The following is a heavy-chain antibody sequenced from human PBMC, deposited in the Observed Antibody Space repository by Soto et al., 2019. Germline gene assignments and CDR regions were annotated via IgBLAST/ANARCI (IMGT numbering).Heavy chain of an antibody. CDR2: INAGSGNT. CDR3: ARAPNSDYFFDY. Sequence: QVQFVQSGAEVKKPGASVKVSCKASGYTFPTYTMHWVRQAPGQRLEWMGWINAGSGNTRYSQKFQGKVTITRDTSASTAYMELSSLRSEDTAVYYCARAPNSDYFFDYWGQGTLVTVSS. CDR1: GYTFPTYT. D-gene: IGHD1-1*01. J-gene: IGHJ4*02. V-gene: IGHV1-3*01.